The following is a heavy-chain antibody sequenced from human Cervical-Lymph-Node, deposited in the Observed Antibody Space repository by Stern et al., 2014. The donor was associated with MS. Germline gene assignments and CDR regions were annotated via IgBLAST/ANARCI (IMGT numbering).Heavy chain of an antibody. J-gene: IGHJ4*02. Sequence: QVQLVESGPGLVKPSETLSLTCTVSGGSTSSYYWSWIRQPPGEGLEWIGYISSSGGTKYNTSLKSRATLYVGTAKNKISLTLSPVTAADTAVYYCARGYTTSSGRPDYWGQGTLVTVSS. CDR3: ARGYTTSSGRPDY. CDR2: ISSSGGT. V-gene: IGHV4-4*08. D-gene: IGHD6-6*01. CDR1: GGSTSSYY.